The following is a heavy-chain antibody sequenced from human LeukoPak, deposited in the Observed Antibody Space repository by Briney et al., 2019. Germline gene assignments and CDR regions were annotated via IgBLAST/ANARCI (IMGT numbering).Heavy chain of an antibody. J-gene: IGHJ4*02. V-gene: IGHV5-51*01. CDR2: IYPGDSET. D-gene: IGHD5-18*01. CDR1: GYSFTTNW. Sequence: GESLKISCKGSGYSFTTNWIGWVRQMPGKGLEWMGIIYPGDSETRYSPSLQGQVTISADKSISTAYVQWSSLKASDTAMYYCVRSRGYSYGYSYYFDYWGQGTLVTASS. CDR3: VRSRGYSYGYSYYFDY.